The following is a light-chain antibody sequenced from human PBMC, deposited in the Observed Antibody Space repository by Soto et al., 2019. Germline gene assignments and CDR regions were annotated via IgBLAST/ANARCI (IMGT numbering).Light chain of an antibody. V-gene: IGKV1-5*03. CDR3: QQYTTYPLT. Sequence: DIQMTQSPSTLSVSLGDRVTISCRASQTVSSWLAWYQQKPGKAPKLLIYAASTLTSGVPSRFSGSGSGTEFTLTIDSLQSDDFATFYCQQYTTYPLTFGRGTKVDIK. CDR2: AAS. CDR1: QTVSSW. J-gene: IGKJ4*01.